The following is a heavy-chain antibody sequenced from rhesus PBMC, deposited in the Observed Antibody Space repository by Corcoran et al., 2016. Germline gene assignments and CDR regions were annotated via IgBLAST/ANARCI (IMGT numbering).Heavy chain of an antibody. CDR2: INGTSGNT. CDR1: GGSFRSYW. D-gene: IGHD6-13*01. V-gene: IGHV4-80*01. Sequence: QVQLQESGPGLVKPSETLSLTCAVSGGSFRSYWCSWIRQPPGKGLKWIVDINGTSGNTNCHPSLKSRVPISKDAYKNQFSLNLSSVTAADTAVYYCARSFLGYSSLCDYWGQGVLVTVSS. CDR3: ARSFLGYSSLCDY. J-gene: IGHJ4*01.